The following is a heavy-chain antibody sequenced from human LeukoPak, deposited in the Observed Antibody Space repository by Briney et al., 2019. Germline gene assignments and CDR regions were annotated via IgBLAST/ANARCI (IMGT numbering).Heavy chain of an antibody. CDR1: GGSISSYD. CDR3: ARAVAAAGFFDY. D-gene: IGHD6-13*01. CDR2: IYYSGST. Sequence: PSETLSLTCTVSGGSISSYDWSWIRLPPGKGLEWIGYIYYSGSTNYNPSLKSRVTISVDTSKNQFSLKLSSVTAADTAVYYCARAVAAAGFFDYWGQGTLVTVSS. V-gene: IGHV4-59*01. J-gene: IGHJ4*02.